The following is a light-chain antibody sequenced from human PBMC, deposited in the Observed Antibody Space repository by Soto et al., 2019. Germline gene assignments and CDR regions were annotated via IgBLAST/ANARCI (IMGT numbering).Light chain of an antibody. J-gene: IGKJ4*01. Sequence: EIVMTQSPLSLSVTPGEPASISCRSSQSLLHSNGYNCLDWYLQKPGQSPQLLIHMGSSRAPGVPDRFSGSGSGTDFTLKISRVEADDVGVYYCMQAIQPPPTFGGGTKVEIK. CDR1: QSLLHSNGYNC. CDR2: MGS. V-gene: IGKV2-28*01. CDR3: MQAIQPPPT.